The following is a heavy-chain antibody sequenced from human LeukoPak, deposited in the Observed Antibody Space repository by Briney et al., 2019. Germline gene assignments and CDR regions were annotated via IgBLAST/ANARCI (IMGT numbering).Heavy chain of an antibody. CDR2: IYPGDSDT. CDR1: GYSFTSYW. J-gene: IGHJ4*02. V-gene: IGHV5-51*01. CDR3: ARHPPKYSGYEGLDY. Sequence: GESLKISCKGSGYSFTSYWIGWVRQMPGKGLEWMGIIYPGDSDTRYSPSFQGQVTISADKSISTAYLQWSSLKASDTAMYYCARHPPKYSGYEGLDYWGQGTLVTVSS. D-gene: IGHD5-12*01.